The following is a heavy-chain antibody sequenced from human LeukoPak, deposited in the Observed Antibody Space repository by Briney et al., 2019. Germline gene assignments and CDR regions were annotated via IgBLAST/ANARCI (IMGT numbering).Heavy chain of an antibody. CDR3: AKEGAGWSGYDFWSGPTEK. J-gene: IGHJ1*01. CDR2: IYSDLRDTT. D-gene: IGHD3-3*01. Sequence: GESLRLSCAAAGFTVSGNYMTWVRQAPGKGLEWVAVIYSDLRDTTYYADSVKGRFTVSRDNSKNTLYLQMNSLRAEDTAAYYCAKEGAGWSGYDFWSGPTEKWGQGTLVTVSS. V-gene: IGHV3-53*01. CDR1: GFTVSGNY.